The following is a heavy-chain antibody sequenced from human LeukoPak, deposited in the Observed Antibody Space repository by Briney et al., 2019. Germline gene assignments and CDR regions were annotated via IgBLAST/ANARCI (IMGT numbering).Heavy chain of an antibody. CDR3: ARDGWYCSSTSCYDFHFDY. CDR2: INHSGST. D-gene: IGHD2-2*01. CDR1: GGSFSGYY. Sequence: SETLSLTCAVYGGSFSGYYWSWIRQPPGKGLEWIGEINHSGSTNYNPSLKSRVTISVDTSKNQFSLKLSSVTAADTAVYYCARDGWYCSSTSCYDFHFDYWGQGTLVTVSS. V-gene: IGHV4-34*01. J-gene: IGHJ4*02.